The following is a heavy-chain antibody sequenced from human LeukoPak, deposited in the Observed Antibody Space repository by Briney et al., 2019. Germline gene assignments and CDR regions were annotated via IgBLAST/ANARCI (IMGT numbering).Heavy chain of an antibody. Sequence: GGSLRLSCAASGFTFSSYAMSWVRQAPGKGLEWVSAISGSGGSTYYADSVKGRFTISRDNSKNTLYLQMNSLRAEDTAVYYCARDLGGSSGLGYWGQGTLVTVSS. CDR1: GFTFSSYA. V-gene: IGHV3-23*01. D-gene: IGHD6-19*01. CDR2: ISGSGGST. J-gene: IGHJ4*02. CDR3: ARDLGGSSGLGY.